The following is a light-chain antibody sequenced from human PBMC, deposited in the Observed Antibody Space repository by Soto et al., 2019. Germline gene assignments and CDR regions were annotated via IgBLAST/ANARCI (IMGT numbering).Light chain of an antibody. CDR2: EVS. CDR3: CSYGGRNTFV. CDR1: SSDVGSYNP. Sequence: QSVLAQPASVSGSPGQSITISCTGTSSDVGSYNPVSWYQQHPGKAPKLMIYEVSKRPSGVSNRFSGSKSGNTASLTISGLQAEDEADYSCCSYGGRNTFVFGSGTKLTVL. V-gene: IGLV2-23*02. J-gene: IGLJ1*01.